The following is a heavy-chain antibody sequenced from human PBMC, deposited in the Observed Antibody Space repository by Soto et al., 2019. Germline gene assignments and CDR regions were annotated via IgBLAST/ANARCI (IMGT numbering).Heavy chain of an antibody. CDR3: ARAFSGSYPNFDY. J-gene: IGHJ4*02. D-gene: IGHD1-26*01. CDR2: ITYDGING. CDR1: GFIFRSYA. Sequence: GGSLRLSCLASGFIFRSYAMHWVRQAPGKGLEWVAVITYDGINGYYADSVRGRFAISGDNSKNTLYLPMNSLRPEDTAVYYCARAFSGSYPNFDYWGQGTLVTVSS. V-gene: IGHV3-30*09.